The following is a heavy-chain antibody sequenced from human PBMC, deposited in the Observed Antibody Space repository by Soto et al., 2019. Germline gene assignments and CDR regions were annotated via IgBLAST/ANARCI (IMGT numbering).Heavy chain of an antibody. Sequence: QVQLEQSGADMKKPGASVTVSCKASGYTFTDYYIYWVRQAPGQGLEWMSWINPKSGYTNVAQSFQGRITMTRDTSIFTVYMELSSLASDDTAIYYCARVLASGWYLPRGPYGMDVWGRGTTVIVSS. D-gene: IGHD6-19*01. CDR2: INPKSGYT. CDR3: ARVLASGWYLPRGPYGMDV. CDR1: GYTFTDYY. J-gene: IGHJ6*02. V-gene: IGHV1-2*02.